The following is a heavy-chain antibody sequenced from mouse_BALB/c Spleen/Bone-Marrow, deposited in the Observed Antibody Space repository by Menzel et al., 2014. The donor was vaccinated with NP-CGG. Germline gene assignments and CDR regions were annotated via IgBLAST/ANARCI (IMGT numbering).Heavy chain of an antibody. CDR3: ARRANYWYYDV. CDR1: GYTFTSYD. V-gene: IGHV1S56*01. D-gene: IGHD3-3*01. J-gene: IGHJ1*01. Sequence: VQLQQSGPELVKPGALVKISCKAFGYTFTSYDINWVKQRPGQGLEWIGWIYPGDGSTKYHENFKGKATLAADNSSNTAYMQVSSLTSENSAVYFCARRANYWYYDVWGAGTTVTVSS. CDR2: IYPGDGST.